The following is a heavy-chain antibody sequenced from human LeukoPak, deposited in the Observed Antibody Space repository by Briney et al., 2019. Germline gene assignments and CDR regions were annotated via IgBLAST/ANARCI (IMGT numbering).Heavy chain of an antibody. D-gene: IGHD2-2*01. CDR3: ARQHIVVVPAAHGGWFDP. J-gene: IGHJ5*02. V-gene: IGHV1-69*05. CDR1: GGTFSSYA. CDR2: IIPIFGTA. Sequence: SVKVSCKASGGTFSSYAISWVRQAPGQGLEWMGGIIPIFGTANYAQKFQGRVTITTDESTSTAYMELSSLRSEDTAVYYCARQHIVVVPAAHGGWFDPWGQGTLVTVSS.